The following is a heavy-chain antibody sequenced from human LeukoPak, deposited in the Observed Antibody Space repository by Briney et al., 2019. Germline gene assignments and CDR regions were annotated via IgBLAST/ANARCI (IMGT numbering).Heavy chain of an antibody. D-gene: IGHD4-23*01. J-gene: IGHJ6*02. CDR2: INPSGGST. CDR1: GYTFTSYY. Sequence: GASVKVSCKASGYTFTSYYMHWVRQAPGQGLEWMGIINPSGGSTSYAQKFQGRVTISADESTSTAYMELNSLRSEDTAVYYCARGNSRWSTPTSSYYYRMDVWGQGTTVTVSS. V-gene: IGHV1-46*01. CDR3: ARGNSRWSTPTSSYYYRMDV.